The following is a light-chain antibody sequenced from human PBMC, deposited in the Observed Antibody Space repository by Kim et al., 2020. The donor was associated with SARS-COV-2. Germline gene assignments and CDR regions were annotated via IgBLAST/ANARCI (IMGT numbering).Light chain of an antibody. J-gene: IGKJ1*01. CDR1: QYISDY. CDR2: GAS. Sequence: DTPMTQSPSSLSASIGDSVTITCRASQYISDYLAWYQQKPGKPPRLLISGASTSQSGVPSRFSGSGSGTDFTLTINSLQPEDVATYYCQEYYRGPRPFGQGTKVDIK. CDR3: QEYYRGPRP. V-gene: IGKV1-27*01.